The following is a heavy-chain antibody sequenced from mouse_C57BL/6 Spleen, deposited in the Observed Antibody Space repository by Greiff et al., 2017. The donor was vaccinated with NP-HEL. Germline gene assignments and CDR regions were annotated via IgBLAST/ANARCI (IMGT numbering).Heavy chain of an antibody. CDR2: IWSGGST. V-gene: IGHV2-2*01. CDR1: GFSLTSYG. CDR3: ARNGGNYVRYAMDY. Sequence: VQLQESGPGLVQPSQSLSITCTVSGFSLTSYGVHWVRQSPGKGLEWLGVIWSGGSTDYNAAFISRLSISKDNSKSQVFFKMNSLQADDTAIYYCARNGGNYVRYAMDYWGQGTSVTVSS. D-gene: IGHD2-1*01. J-gene: IGHJ4*01.